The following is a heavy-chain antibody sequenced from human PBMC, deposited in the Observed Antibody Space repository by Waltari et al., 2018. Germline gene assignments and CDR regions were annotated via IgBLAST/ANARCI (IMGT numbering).Heavy chain of an antibody. V-gene: IGHV4-38-2*01. J-gene: IGHJ5*02. Sequence: QVQLQESGPGLAKPSETLALTCAVSGYCISSGYYWGWIRQPPGNGLEWIGSIYHSGSTYYNPSLKSRVTISVDTSKNQFSLKLSSVTAADTTVYYCARRTDGWFDPWGQGTLVTVSS. CDR1: GYCISSGYY. CDR2: IYHSGST. D-gene: IGHD1-1*01. CDR3: ARRTDGWFDP.